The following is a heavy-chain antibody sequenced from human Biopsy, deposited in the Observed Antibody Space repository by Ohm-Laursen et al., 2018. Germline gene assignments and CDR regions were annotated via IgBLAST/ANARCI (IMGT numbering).Heavy chain of an antibody. CDR3: ARDRGGARYGMDV. Sequence: SLRLSCAASGFTFADYGMHWVRQPPGKGLEWVSGIRRNSAIIDYADSVRGRFTISRDNARRFLFLQMNNLKSKDTAFYYCARDRGGARYGMDVWGRGTTVTVSS. J-gene: IGHJ6*02. D-gene: IGHD1-26*01. CDR1: GFTFADYG. CDR2: IRRNSAII. V-gene: IGHV3-9*01.